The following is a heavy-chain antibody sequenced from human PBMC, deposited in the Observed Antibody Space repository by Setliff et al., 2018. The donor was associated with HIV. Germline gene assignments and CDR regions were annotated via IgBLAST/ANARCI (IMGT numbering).Heavy chain of an antibody. CDR3: ALANIVSTARWNH. CDR1: GYTFSGYY. Sequence: ASVKVSCKASGYTFSGYYLHWVRRAPGQGLEWMGWINPNSGATNYAQSFQGRVTMTRDTSISTAYMDLSSLTSDDTAVYYCALANIVSTARWNHWGRGTTVTVSS. CDR2: INPNSGAT. D-gene: IGHD5-12*01. V-gene: IGHV1-2*02. J-gene: IGHJ4*02.